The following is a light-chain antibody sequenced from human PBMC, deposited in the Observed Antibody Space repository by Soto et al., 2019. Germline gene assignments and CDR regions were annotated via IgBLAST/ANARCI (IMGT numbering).Light chain of an antibody. V-gene: IGLV1-36*01. CDR2: YDD. CDR3: AAWDDSLNGR. Sequence: QSVVTQPPSVSEAPRQRVTISCSGSSSTIGNNAIKWYQHLPGKAPKLLIYYDDLLPSGVSGRVSGSKSGTSASLAVSGLQSEDEADYYCAAWDDSLNGRVGGGTKLTVL. CDR1: SSTIGNNA. J-gene: IGLJ2*01.